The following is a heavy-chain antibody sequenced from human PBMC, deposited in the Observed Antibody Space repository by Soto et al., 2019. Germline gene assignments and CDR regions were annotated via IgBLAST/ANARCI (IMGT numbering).Heavy chain of an antibody. J-gene: IGHJ4*02. CDR3: ARRGGGSYEDY. V-gene: IGHV3-33*01. D-gene: IGHD1-26*01. Sequence: QVQLVESGGGVVQPGRSLRLSCAASGFTFSSYGMHWVRQAPGKGLEWVALIWYDGSNKYYADSVKGRFTISRDNSKNTLYLQMNSLRAEVTAVYYCARRGGGSYEDYWGQGTLVTVSS. CDR2: IWYDGSNK. CDR1: GFTFSSYG.